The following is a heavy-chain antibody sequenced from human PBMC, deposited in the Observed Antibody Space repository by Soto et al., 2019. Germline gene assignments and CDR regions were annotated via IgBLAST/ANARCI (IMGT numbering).Heavy chain of an antibody. D-gene: IGHD5-18*01. J-gene: IGHJ4*02. CDR1: GGSISSGGYY. Sequence: QVQLQESGPGLVKPSQTLSLTCTVSGGSISSGGYYWSWIRQHPGKGLEWIGYIYYSGSTYYNPALKTRLTRSLDTSQHQFALKLSSVTAADTAVYYCARSGYSYGPNPLLYWGQGTLVTVSS. V-gene: IGHV4-31*03. CDR3: ARSGYSYGPNPLLY. CDR2: IYYSGST.